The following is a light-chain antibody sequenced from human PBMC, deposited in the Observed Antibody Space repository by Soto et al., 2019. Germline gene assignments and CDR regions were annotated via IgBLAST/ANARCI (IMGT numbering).Light chain of an antibody. CDR3: AAWDDSLNAPYV. Sequence: QSVLTQPPSASGTPGQRVTISCSGSSSNIGSNTVNWYQQLPGTAPKLLIYSNNQRPSGVPDRFSGSKSGTSASLAISGLQSEDEADYYCAAWDDSLNAPYVFGTGTTLTVL. CDR2: SNN. J-gene: IGLJ1*01. CDR1: SSNIGSNT. V-gene: IGLV1-44*01.